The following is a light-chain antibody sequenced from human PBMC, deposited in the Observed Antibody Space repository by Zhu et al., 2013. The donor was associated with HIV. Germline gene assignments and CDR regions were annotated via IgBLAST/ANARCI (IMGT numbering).Light chain of an antibody. CDR2: SAS. Sequence: IQMTQSPSTLSASVGDRVTITCRASQNIGDSVAWYQQKPGKAPYVLIYSASSFISGVPSRFSGSGSATEFTLTVSNLQADDFATYYCQQYNSYSANSFGQGTKLEIK. CDR1: QNIGDS. V-gene: IGKV1-5*01. J-gene: IGKJ2*03. CDR3: QQYNSYSANS.